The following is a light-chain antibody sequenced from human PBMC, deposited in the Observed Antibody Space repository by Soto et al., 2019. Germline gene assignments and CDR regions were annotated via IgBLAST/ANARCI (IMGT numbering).Light chain of an antibody. CDR2: DVS. CDR3: SSFTSSDTLVV. Sequence: QSALTQPASVSGSPGQSITISCTGTSSDVGGYNFVSWYQHHPAKAPELMIYDVSNRPSGVSNRFSGSKSGNTASLTISGLQAEDEAHYYCSSFTSSDTLVVFGGGTKVTVL. CDR1: SSDVGGYNF. J-gene: IGLJ2*01. V-gene: IGLV2-14*03.